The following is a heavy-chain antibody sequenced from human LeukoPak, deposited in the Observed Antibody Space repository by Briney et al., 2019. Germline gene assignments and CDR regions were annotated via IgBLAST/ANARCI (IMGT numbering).Heavy chain of an antibody. CDR1: GSSFASYW. CDR3: ARHNNWGFDY. CDR2: IHPNDAST. Sequence: GASLQISCKASGSSFASYWIGWVRQLSGKGLEWMAIIHPNDASTIYSPSFQGQVTISADRSINTAYLQWSTLKASDTAIYYCARHNNWGFDYWDRGTLLTVSS. J-gene: IGHJ4*02. D-gene: IGHD7-27*01. V-gene: IGHV5-51*01.